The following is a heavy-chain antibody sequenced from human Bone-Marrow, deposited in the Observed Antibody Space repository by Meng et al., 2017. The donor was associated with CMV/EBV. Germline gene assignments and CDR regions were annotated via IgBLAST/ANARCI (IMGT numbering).Heavy chain of an antibody. CDR2: IYSGGST. CDR1: GFTVSSNY. V-gene: IGHV3-53*01. Sequence: GESLKISCAASGFTVSSNYMSWVRQAPGKGLEWVSVIYSGGSTYYADSVKGRFTISSDNSKNTLYLQMNSLRAEDTAVYDFARDLPPYGMDFWGQGTTVTVSS. J-gene: IGHJ6*02. CDR3: ARDLPPYGMDF.